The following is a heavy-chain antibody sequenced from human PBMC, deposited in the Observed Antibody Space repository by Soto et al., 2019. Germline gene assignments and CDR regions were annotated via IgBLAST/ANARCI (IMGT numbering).Heavy chain of an antibody. D-gene: IGHD2-2*01. CDR3: ARDEYCSSTSCNYYGMDV. J-gene: IGHJ6*02. V-gene: IGHV3-21*05. CDR1: GFTFSSYW. CDR2: ISSSSSYT. Sequence: PGGSLRLSCAASGFTFSSYWMHWVRQAPGKGLVWVSYISSSSSYTNYADSVKGRFTISRDNAKNSLYLQMNSLRAEDTAVYYCARDEYCSSTSCNYYGMDVWGQGTTVTVSS.